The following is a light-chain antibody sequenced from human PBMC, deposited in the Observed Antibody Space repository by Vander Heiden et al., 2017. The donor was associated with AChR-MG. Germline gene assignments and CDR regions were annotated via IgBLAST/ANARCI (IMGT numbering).Light chain of an antibody. CDR3: SSYAGSNNFGV. J-gene: IGLJ3*02. V-gene: IGLV2-8*01. Sequence: QSALTQPPSASGSPGPSVTISCTGTSRDVGGYNYVSWYQQHPGKAPKLMLYEVSKRPSGVPDRFSGSKSGNTASLTVSGLQAEDEADYYCSSYAGSNNFGVFGGGTKLTVL. CDR2: EVS. CDR1: SRDVGGYNY.